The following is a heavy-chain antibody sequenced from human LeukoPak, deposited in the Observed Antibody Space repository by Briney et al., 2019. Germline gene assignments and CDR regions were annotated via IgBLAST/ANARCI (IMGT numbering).Heavy chain of an antibody. V-gene: IGHV3-30*02. CDR2: IRYDGSNK. CDR1: GFTFSSYG. Sequence: GGSLRLSCAASGFTFSSYGMHWVRQAPGKGLEWVAFIRYDGSNKYYADSVKGRFTISRDNSKNTLYLQMNSLRAEDTAVYYCAKDEPSGSYIWAYNWFDPWGQGTLVTVSS. CDR3: AKDEPSGSYIWAYNWFDP. D-gene: IGHD1-26*01. J-gene: IGHJ5*02.